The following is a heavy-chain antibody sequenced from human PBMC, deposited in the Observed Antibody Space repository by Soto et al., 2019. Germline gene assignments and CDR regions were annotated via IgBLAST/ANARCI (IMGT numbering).Heavy chain of an antibody. J-gene: IGHJ5*01. CDR2: IYYSGST. CDR3: ARVDCSSTCCHPNFPAKTNFDS. D-gene: IGHD2-2*01. CDR1: GGSISSGGYY. Sequence: PSETLSLTCTVSGGSISSGGYYWSWIRQHPGKGLEWIGYIYYSGSTYYNPSLKSRVTISVDTSKNQFSLKLSSVTAADTAVYYCARVDCSSTCCHPNFPAKTNFDSWGKGTLVTVSS. V-gene: IGHV4-31*03.